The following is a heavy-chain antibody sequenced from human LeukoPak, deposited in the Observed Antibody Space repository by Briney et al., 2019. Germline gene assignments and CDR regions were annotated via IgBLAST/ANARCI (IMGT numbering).Heavy chain of an antibody. CDR1: GFTFSSFG. J-gene: IGHJ4*02. Sequence: GGSLRLSCAASGFTFSSFGMHWVRQAPGKGLVGVADISYDGSNKYYADSVKGRFTISRGNYKNTLYLQMNSLRAEDTAGYYCAKTSSGRGAFDYWGQGTLVTVSS. V-gene: IGHV3-30*18. CDR2: ISYDGSNK. D-gene: IGHD6-25*01. CDR3: AKTSSGRGAFDY.